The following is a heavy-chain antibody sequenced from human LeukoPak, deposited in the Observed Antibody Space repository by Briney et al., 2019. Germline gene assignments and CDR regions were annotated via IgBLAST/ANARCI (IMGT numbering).Heavy chain of an antibody. CDR3: ARGEGYCSSTSCYYPVDP. V-gene: IGHV1-2*02. CDR2: INPNSGGT. Sequence: ASVKVSCKASGYTFTGYYMHWVRQAPGQGLEWMGWINPNSGGTNYAQKFQGRVTMTRDTSISTAYMELSRLRSDDTAVYYCARGEGYCSSTSCYYPVDPWGQGTLVTVSS. D-gene: IGHD2-2*01. CDR1: GYTFTGYY. J-gene: IGHJ5*02.